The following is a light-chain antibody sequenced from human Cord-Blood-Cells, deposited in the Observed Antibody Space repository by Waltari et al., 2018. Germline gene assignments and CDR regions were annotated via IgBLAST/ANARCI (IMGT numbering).Light chain of an antibody. Sequence: DIVMTQSPDSLAVSLGERATINCKSSQSVLYSSNNKNYLAWYQQKPGQPPKLLIYWASTRESGVHDRFSGSGSGTDFTLTISSLQAEDVAVYYCQQYYSTPTFGQGANVEIK. CDR1: QSVLYSSNNKNY. CDR3: QQYYSTPT. CDR2: WAS. V-gene: IGKV4-1*01. J-gene: IGKJ1*01.